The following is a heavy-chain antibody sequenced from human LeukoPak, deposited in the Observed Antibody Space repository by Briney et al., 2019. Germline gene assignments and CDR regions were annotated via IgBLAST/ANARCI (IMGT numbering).Heavy chain of an antibody. Sequence: ASETLSLTCSVSGASISSYYWTWIRQPPGKGLEWIGYRYYSGSTTYNPSLKSRVTISVDTSKSQFSLKLISVTAADTAIYYCARVRGDFETDWGQGTLVTVSS. CDR3: ARVRGDFETD. V-gene: IGHV4-59*01. CDR1: GASISSYY. D-gene: IGHD3-16*01. J-gene: IGHJ1*01. CDR2: RYYSGST.